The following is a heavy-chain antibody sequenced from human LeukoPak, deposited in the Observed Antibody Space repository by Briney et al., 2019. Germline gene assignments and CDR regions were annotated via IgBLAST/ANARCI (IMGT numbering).Heavy chain of an antibody. J-gene: IGHJ4*02. V-gene: IGHV3-7*01. CDR1: GFAFSNHW. CDR2: IKPDGSGQ. Sequence: GGSLRLSCVVAGFAFSNHWMSWVRQAPGKGLEWVADIKPDGSGQYLVDSVKGRFTISRDNAKNTLYLQMNSLRAEDTAVYYCARGDYFDYWGQGTLVTVSS. CDR3: ARGDYFDY.